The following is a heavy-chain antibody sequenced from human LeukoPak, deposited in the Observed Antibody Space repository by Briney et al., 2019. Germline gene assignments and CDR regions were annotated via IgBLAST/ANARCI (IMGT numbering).Heavy chain of an antibody. D-gene: IGHD3-3*01. CDR3: ARARNFWSGYPVSFDS. Sequence: GGSLRLSCAASGFIFNSYAMTWVRQSPGKGLQYVSAISTTGETTYYANPLQDRFTVSRDNSKNTLYLQMGSLRPEDTAVYFCARARNFWSGYPVSFDSWGRGILVTVSS. J-gene: IGHJ4*02. V-gene: IGHV3-64*01. CDR1: GFIFNSYA. CDR2: ISTTGETT.